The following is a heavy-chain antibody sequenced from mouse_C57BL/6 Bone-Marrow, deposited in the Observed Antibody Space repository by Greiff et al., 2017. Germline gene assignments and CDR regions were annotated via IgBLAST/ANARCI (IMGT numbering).Heavy chain of an antibody. CDR1: GFTFSSYG. J-gene: IGHJ2*01. CDR2: ISRGGSYT. V-gene: IGHV5-6*02. D-gene: IGHD1-1*01. Sequence: VMLVESGGDLVKPGGSLKLSCAASGFTFSSYGMSWVRQTPDKRLEWVATISRGGSYTYYPDSVKGRFTISRDNAKNTLYLQMSSLKSEDTAMYYCARPLSYCGSSRTYCDYWGQGTTLTVSS. CDR3: ARPLSYCGSSRTYCDY.